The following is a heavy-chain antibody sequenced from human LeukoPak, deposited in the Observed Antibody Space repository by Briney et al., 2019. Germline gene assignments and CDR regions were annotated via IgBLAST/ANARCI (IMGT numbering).Heavy chain of an antibody. CDR1: GFTFSSYS. V-gene: IGHV3-33*08. Sequence: HPGGSLRLSCAASGFTFSSYSMNWVRQAPGKGLEWVAVIWYDGNDKFYADSVKGRFTISRDTSKNTLYLQMNSLRAEDTAVYYCARGNGHSYSYLDFWGQGSLVTVSS. D-gene: IGHD5-18*01. CDR2: IWYDGNDK. J-gene: IGHJ4*02. CDR3: ARGNGHSYSYLDF.